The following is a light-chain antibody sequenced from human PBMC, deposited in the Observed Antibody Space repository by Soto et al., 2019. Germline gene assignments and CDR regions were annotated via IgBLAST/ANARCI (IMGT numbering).Light chain of an antibody. V-gene: IGLV2-14*01. CDR2: AVA. CDR3: GSYTSSLYV. J-gene: IGLJ1*01. CDR1: SSDVGSSDY. Sequence: QSALTQPASVSGSPGQSITISCTGTSSDVGSSDYVSWYQQHPGKAPKLMIYAVANRPSGFSNRFSGSKSGNTASLTISGLQAEDEADYYCGSYTSSLYVFGTGTKVTVL.